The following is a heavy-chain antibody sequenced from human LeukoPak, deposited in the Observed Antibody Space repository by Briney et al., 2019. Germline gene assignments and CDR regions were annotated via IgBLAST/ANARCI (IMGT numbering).Heavy chain of an antibody. D-gene: IGHD5-18*01. Sequence: GGSLRLSCAASGLTVSSNYMSWVRQAPGKGLEWVSVIYSGGSTYYADSVKGRFTISRHNSKNTLYLQMNSLRAEDTAVYYCARGRTIRGYSYGYLPYYYYGMDVWGQGTTVTVSS. CDR3: ARGRTIRGYSYGYLPYYYYGMDV. CDR1: GLTVSSNY. CDR2: IYSGGST. V-gene: IGHV3-53*04. J-gene: IGHJ6*02.